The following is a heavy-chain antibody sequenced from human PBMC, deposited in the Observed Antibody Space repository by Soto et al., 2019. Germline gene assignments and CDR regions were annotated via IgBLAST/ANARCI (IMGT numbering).Heavy chain of an antibody. CDR3: AKNYYGAGSYLMMDDY. D-gene: IGHD3-10*01. Sequence: QVQLVESGGGVVQPGRSLRLSCVASAFSFSSYAMHWVRQAPGKGLEWVAVISYDGNNKWYADSVKGRFTISRDKYENTLYLQMTSLRAEDTAAYYCAKNYYGAGSYLMMDDYWGQGTLVTVSA. CDR1: AFSFSSYA. J-gene: IGHJ4*02. CDR2: ISYDGNNK. V-gene: IGHV3-30*18.